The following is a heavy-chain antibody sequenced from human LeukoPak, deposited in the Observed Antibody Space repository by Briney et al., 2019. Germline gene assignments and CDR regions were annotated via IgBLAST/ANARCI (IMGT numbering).Heavy chain of an antibody. Sequence: GGSLRLSCAASGFTFSSYAMSWVRQAPGKGLEWVSAISGSGGSTYYADSVKGRFTISRDNSKNTLYLQMNSLRAEDTAVYYCAKDGQWLVRYYYGMDVWGQGTTVTVSS. CDR3: AKDGQWLVRYYYGMDV. V-gene: IGHV3-23*01. CDR2: ISGSGGST. J-gene: IGHJ6*02. CDR1: GFTFSSYA. D-gene: IGHD6-19*01.